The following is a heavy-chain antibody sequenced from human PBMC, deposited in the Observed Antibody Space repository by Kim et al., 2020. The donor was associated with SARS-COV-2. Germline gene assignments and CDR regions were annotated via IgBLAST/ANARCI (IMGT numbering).Heavy chain of an antibody. J-gene: IGHJ4*02. V-gene: IGHV4-34*01. Sequence: TNYNPSLKSSVTMSVDTSRNQFTLKLSSVTAADTAVYYCARGVILQLFGYWGQGTLVTVSS. CDR3: ARGVILQLFGY. D-gene: IGHD1-1*01. CDR2: T.